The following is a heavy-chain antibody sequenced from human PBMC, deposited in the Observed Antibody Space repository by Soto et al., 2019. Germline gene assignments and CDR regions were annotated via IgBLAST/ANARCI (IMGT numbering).Heavy chain of an antibody. CDR3: ARASPVVTAV. CDR2: IYYSGST. CDR1: S. V-gene: IGHV4-30-4*01. D-gene: IGHD5-18*01. J-gene: IGHJ6*02. Sequence: SWSWIRLTQGKGLEWIGYIYYSGSTYYYPSLKSRVTISVDTSKNQFSLKLSSVTAAFLAVYYCARASPVVTAVRGQATIVT.